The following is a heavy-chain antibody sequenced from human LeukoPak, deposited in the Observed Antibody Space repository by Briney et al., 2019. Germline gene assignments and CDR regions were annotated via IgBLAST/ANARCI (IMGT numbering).Heavy chain of an antibody. CDR2: ISATGANT. V-gene: IGHV3-23*01. Sequence: LPGGSLRLSCAASGFTFSTYSMSWVRQAPGKGLEWVSTISATGANTYYADSVNGRFTISRDNSKNTLYLQMSSLRVEDTALYYCAKVHRAANWFDAFDVWGQGTMVTVSS. CDR1: GFTFSTYS. J-gene: IGHJ3*01. D-gene: IGHD2-15*01. CDR3: AKVHRAANWFDAFDV.